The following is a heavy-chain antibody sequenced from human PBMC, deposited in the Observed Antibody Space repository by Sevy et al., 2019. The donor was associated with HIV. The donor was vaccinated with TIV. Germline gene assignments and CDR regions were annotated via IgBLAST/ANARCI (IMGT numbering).Heavy chain of an antibody. J-gene: IGHJ6*02. D-gene: IGHD2-2*01. Sequence: GGSLRLSCAASEFTFSSYWMSWVRQAPGKGLEWVANIKQDGSEKYYVDSVKGRFTISRDNAKNSLYLQMNSLRAEDTAVYYCASARDIVVVPAAMDYYYGMDVWGQGTTVTVSS. CDR1: EFTFSSYW. CDR3: ASARDIVVVPAAMDYYYGMDV. CDR2: IKQDGSEK. V-gene: IGHV3-7*01.